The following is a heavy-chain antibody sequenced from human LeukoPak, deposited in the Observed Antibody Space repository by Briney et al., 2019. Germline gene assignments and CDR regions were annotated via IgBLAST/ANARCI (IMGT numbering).Heavy chain of an antibody. D-gene: IGHD4-17*01. Sequence: ASVKVSRKASGYTFTSYGISCVRQAPGQGLEWMGWISAYNGNTNYAQKLQGRVTMTTDTSTSTAYMELRSLRSDDTAVYYCARDPAAMSTVITTFDYWGQGTLVTVSS. CDR3: ARDPAAMSTVITTFDY. V-gene: IGHV1-18*04. CDR2: ISAYNGNT. J-gene: IGHJ4*02. CDR1: GYTFTSYG.